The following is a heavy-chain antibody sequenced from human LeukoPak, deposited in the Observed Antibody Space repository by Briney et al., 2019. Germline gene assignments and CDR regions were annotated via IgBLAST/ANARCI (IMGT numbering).Heavy chain of an antibody. V-gene: IGHV3-23*01. J-gene: IGHJ4*02. CDR2: ISGSGGST. CDR1: GFTFSIYA. D-gene: IGHD2-15*01. CDR3: ARGYCSGGSCYSDY. Sequence: GGSLRLSCVASGFTFSIYAMSWVRQAPGKGLEWVSGISGSGGSTYYADSVKGRFTISRDNAKNSLYLQMNSLRDEDTAVYYCARGYCSGGSCYSDYWGQGTLVTVSS.